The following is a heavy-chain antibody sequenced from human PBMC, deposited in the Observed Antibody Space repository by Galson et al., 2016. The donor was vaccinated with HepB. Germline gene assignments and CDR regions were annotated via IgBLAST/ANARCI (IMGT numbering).Heavy chain of an antibody. Sequence: SVKVSCKVSGYTLSELSMHWVRQAPGKGLEWMGGFDTEDGETIYAQKFQGRVTMTEDTYTDTAYMELRRLRSEDTAVYYCAEKREYDFWSGYEEWGQGTLVTVSS. D-gene: IGHD3-3*01. V-gene: IGHV1-24*01. CDR2: FDTEDGET. J-gene: IGHJ4*02. CDR1: GYTLSELS. CDR3: AEKREYDFWSGYEE.